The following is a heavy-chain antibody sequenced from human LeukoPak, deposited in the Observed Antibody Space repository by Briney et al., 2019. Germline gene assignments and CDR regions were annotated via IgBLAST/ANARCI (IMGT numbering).Heavy chain of an antibody. CDR1: GFTVSSNY. J-gene: IGHJ4*02. CDR3: ARDGDYYDSSGYFGY. D-gene: IGHD3-22*01. V-gene: IGHV3-66*02. CDR2: IYSGGST. Sequence: PGGSLRLSCAASGFTVSSNYMSWVRQAPGKGLEWVSVIYSGGSTYYADSVKGRFTIPSDNSKNTLYLQMNSLRAEDTAVYYCARDGDYYDSSGYFGYWGQGTLVTVSS.